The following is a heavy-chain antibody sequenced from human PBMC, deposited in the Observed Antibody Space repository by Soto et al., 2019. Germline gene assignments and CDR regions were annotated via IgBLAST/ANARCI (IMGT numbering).Heavy chain of an antibody. CDR2: ISSSSSYT. V-gene: IGHV3-11*06. CDR1: GFTFSDYY. Sequence: QVQLVESGGGLVKPGGSLRLSCAASGFTFSDYYMSWIRQAPGKGLEWVSYISSSSSYTNYADSVKGRFTISRDNAKNSLYLQMNSLRAEDTAVYYCAKDVVAAFPYYYYGMDVWGQGTTVTVSS. D-gene: IGHD2-15*01. CDR3: AKDVVAAFPYYYYGMDV. J-gene: IGHJ6*02.